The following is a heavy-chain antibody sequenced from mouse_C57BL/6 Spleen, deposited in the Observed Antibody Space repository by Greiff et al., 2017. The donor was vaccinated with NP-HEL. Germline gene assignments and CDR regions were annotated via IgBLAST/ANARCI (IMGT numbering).Heavy chain of an antibody. CDR1: GYTFTSHW. D-gene: IGHD3-2*02. CDR2: IYPSSGYT. J-gene: IGHJ4*01. CDR3: ARDSSGYDYAMDY. Sequence: VKAAESGAELAKPGASVKLSCKASGYTFTSHWMHWVKPRPGQGLEWIGYIYPSSGYTKYNQKFKDKATLTADKSSRTAYLQLSSLTYEESAGYYGARDSSGYDYAMDYGGQGTSVTVST. V-gene: IGHV1-7*01.